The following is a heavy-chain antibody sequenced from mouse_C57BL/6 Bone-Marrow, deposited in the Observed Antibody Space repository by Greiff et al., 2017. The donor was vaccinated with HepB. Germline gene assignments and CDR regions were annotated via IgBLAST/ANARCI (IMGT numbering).Heavy chain of an antibody. Sequence: EVQLQESGGGLVQPGGSMKLSCVASGFTFSNYWMNWVRQSPEKGLEWVAQIRLKSDNYATHYAESVKGRFTISRDDSKSSVYLQMNNLRAEDTGIYYCTGGGGFAYWGQGTLVTVSA. CDR1: GFTFSNYW. CDR3: TGGGGFAY. D-gene: IGHD1-1*02. J-gene: IGHJ3*01. CDR2: IRLKSDNYAT. V-gene: IGHV6-3*01.